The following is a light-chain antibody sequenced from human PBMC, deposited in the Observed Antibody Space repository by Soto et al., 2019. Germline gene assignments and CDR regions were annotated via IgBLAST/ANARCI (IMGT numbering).Light chain of an antibody. J-gene: IGKJ1*01. CDR2: SAS. Sequence: DIQMTQSPSSLSASVGDRVTITCRASQGISNFLAWYQQRPWKPPQLLVVSASPLHSRVPSRFSGSGSGTDFTLTITSLQPEDFANYYCQKYDSVPRKFGPGTKLQSK. CDR1: QGISNF. CDR3: QKYDSVPRK. V-gene: IGKV1-27*01.